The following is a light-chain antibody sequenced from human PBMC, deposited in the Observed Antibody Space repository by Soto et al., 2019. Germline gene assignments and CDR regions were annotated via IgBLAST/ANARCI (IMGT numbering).Light chain of an antibody. CDR1: HSVSSNY. CDR2: DVS. Sequence: EIVLTQSPGTLSLSPGERATLSCRSSHSVSSNYLAWYQQKPGQAPRLLIYDVSSRATGIPDRFSGSGSGTDFTLTISRLEPVDSAVYYCQQYGISPTFGEGTKVDIK. V-gene: IGKV3-20*01. CDR3: QQYGISPT. J-gene: IGKJ1*01.